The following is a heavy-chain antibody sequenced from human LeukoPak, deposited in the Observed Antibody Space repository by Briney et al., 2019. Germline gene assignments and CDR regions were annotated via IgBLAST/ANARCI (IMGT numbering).Heavy chain of an antibody. CDR3: AREDYDSYYMDV. Sequence: GGSLRLSCAASGFTFSSYSMNWVRQAPGKGLEWVSSISSSSSYIYYADSVKGRFTISRDNAKNSLYLQMNSLRAEDTAVYYCAREDYDSYYMDVWGKGTTVTISS. CDR1: GFTFSSYS. J-gene: IGHJ6*03. V-gene: IGHV3-21*01. CDR2: ISSSSSYI.